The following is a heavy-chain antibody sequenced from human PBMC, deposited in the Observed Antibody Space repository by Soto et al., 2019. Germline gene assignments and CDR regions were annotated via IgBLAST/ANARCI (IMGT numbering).Heavy chain of an antibody. Sequence: GGSLRLSCAASGFTFSSYWMSWVRQAPGKGLEWVANIKQDGSEKYYVDSVKGRFTISRDNAKNSLYLQMNSLRAEDTAVYYCASSHRGGWFDPWGQGTLVTVSS. J-gene: IGHJ5*02. CDR1: GFTFSSYW. V-gene: IGHV3-7*01. D-gene: IGHD3-16*01. CDR2: IKQDGSEK. CDR3: ASSHRGGWFDP.